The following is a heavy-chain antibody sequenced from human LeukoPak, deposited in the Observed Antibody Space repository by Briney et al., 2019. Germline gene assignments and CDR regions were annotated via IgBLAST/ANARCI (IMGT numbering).Heavy chain of an antibody. V-gene: IGHV4-34*01. D-gene: IGHD4-17*01. CDR2: INDSGST. J-gene: IGHJ4*02. Sequence: PSEXXXXXXAXDGGSFSGYXXSWVRQPPGKXXEWIGEINDSGSTNHNPSLKSRVTISVDKSKKQFSLKLSSVTAADTAVYYCARAGVTTPVDYWGQGTLVTVSS. CDR3: ARAGVTTPVDY. CDR1: GGSFSGYX.